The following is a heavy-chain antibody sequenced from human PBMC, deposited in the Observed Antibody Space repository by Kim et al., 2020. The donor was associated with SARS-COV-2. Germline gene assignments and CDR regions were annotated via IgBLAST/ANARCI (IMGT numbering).Heavy chain of an antibody. Sequence: GGSLRLSCAASGFTFSSYGMHWVRQAPGKGLEWVAVISYDGSNKYYADSVKGRFTISRDNSKNTLYLQMNSLRAEDTAVYYCARDIAAFLDYYYGMDVWGQGTTVTVSS. D-gene: IGHD3-3*02. V-gene: IGHV3-33*05. CDR2: ISYDGSNK. CDR1: GFTFSSYG. CDR3: ARDIAAFLDYYYGMDV. J-gene: IGHJ6*02.